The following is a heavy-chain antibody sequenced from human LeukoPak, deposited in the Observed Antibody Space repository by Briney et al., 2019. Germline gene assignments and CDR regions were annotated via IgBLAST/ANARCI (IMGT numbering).Heavy chain of an antibody. J-gene: IGHJ6*03. D-gene: IGHD1-1*01. CDR1: GLTFSNYA. V-gene: IGHV3-23*01. Sequence: GGSLRLSCAASGLTFSNYAMSWIRQAPGTGLEWVSTISGSGGSTYYADSVSGRLPISRDNSKNTLFMKMNTLRAEDTAVYYCTKDPVWNPSYYSYYMDVWGKGTTVTVSS. CDR3: TKDPVWNPSYYSYYMDV. CDR2: ISGSGGST.